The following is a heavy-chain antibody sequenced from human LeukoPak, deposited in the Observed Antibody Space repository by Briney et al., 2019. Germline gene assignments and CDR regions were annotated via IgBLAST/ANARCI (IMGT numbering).Heavy chain of an antibody. CDR2: IYYSGST. Sequence: PSETLSLTCTVSGGSISSGDYYWSWIRQPPGKGLEWIGYIYYSGSTYYNPSLKSRVTISVGTSKNQFSLKLSSVTAADTAVYYCARGPEYWYFDLWGRGTLVTVSS. D-gene: IGHD1-14*01. CDR1: GGSISSGDYY. CDR3: ARGPEYWYFDL. J-gene: IGHJ2*01. V-gene: IGHV4-30-4*08.